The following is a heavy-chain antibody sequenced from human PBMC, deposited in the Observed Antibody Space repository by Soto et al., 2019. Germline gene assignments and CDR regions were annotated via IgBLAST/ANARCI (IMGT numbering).Heavy chain of an antibody. J-gene: IGHJ4*02. Sequence: TSETLSLTCTVSGGSIRSGNYYWTWILQHPGKGLEWIGSMSYSGTTYYNPSLKSRGTISIDTSSNQLSLKMSSVTAADTAVYYCARGQPIPLYFESWGQGILVTVSS. CDR3: ARGQPIPLYFES. CDR2: MSYSGTT. CDR1: GGSIRSGNYY. V-gene: IGHV4-31*03.